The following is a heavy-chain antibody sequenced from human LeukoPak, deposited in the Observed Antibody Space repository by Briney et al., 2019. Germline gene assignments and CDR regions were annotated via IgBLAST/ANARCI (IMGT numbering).Heavy chain of an antibody. CDR3: ASALWFGSYYFDY. Sequence: KPSETLSLTCTVYGYSISSGYYWGWIRQPPGKGLEWIGSIYHSGSTYYNPSLKSRVTISVDTSKNQFSLKLSSVTAADTAVYYCASALWFGSYYFDYWGQGTLVTVSS. CDR2: IYHSGST. J-gene: IGHJ4*02. D-gene: IGHD3-10*01. V-gene: IGHV4-38-2*02. CDR1: GYSISSGYY.